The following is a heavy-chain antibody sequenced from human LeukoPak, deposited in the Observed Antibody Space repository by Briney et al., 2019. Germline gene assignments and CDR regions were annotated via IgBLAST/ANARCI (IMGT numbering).Heavy chain of an antibody. D-gene: IGHD5-18*01. V-gene: IGHV3-48*01. CDR3: ARTGYSYGYAFDI. Sequence: PGGSLRLSCAASGFTFSSYSMNWVRQAPGKGLEWVSYISSSGSTIYYADSVKGRFTISRHNSKNTLYLQMNSLRAEDTAVYYCARTGYSYGYAFDIWGQGTMVTVSS. J-gene: IGHJ3*02. CDR1: GFTFSSYS. CDR2: ISSSGSTI.